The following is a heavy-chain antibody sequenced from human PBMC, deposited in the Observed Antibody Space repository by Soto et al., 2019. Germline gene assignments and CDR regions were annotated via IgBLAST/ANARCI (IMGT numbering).Heavy chain of an antibody. D-gene: IGHD2-15*01. CDR1: GSTFSSYA. CDR2: IIPIFGTA. CDR3: ARDGEXIYCSGGSCHAGWRFDP. J-gene: IGHJ5*02. Sequence: GASVKVSCKASGSTFSSYAISWVRQAPGQGLEWMGGIIPIFGTANYAQKFQGRVTITADKSTSTAYMELSSLRSEDTAVYYCARDGEXIYCSGGSCHAGWRFDPWGQGTLVTVSS. V-gene: IGHV1-69*06.